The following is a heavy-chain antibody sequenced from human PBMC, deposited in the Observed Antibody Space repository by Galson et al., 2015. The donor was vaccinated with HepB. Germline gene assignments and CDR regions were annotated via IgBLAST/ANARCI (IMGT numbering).Heavy chain of an antibody. CDR3: ARVAHSDYGDHAHFDY. CDR1: RFTFSDYY. Sequence: SLRLSCAASRFTFSDYYMPWIRQAPGKGLEWLSYISGGATYTNYADSVKGRFTISRDNAKNSLYLHMRSLRDDDTAVYYCARVAHSDYGDHAHFDYWGQGTLVTVSS. J-gene: IGHJ4*02. V-gene: IGHV3-11*06. D-gene: IGHD4-17*01. CDR2: ISGGATYT.